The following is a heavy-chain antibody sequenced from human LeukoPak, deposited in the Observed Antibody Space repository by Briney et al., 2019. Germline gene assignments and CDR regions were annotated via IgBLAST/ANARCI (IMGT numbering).Heavy chain of an antibody. CDR1: GFTFSSYS. D-gene: IGHD3-22*01. Sequence: GGSLRLSCAASGFTFSSYSMNWVRQAPGKGLEWVSSISSSSSYIYYADSVKDRFTISRDNAKNSLYLQMNSLRAEDTAVYYCARDEYYYDSSGYYWPFDYWGQGTLVTVSS. J-gene: IGHJ4*02. CDR2: ISSSSSYI. V-gene: IGHV3-21*01. CDR3: ARDEYYYDSSGYYWPFDY.